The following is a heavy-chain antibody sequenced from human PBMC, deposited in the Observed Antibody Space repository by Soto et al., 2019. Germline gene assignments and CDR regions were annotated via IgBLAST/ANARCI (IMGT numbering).Heavy chain of an antibody. J-gene: IGHJ3*02. Sequence: SQTLSRAGVVSGASVSSNIAAWNGIRQSPSRGLEWLGRTYYRSQWYNDYAVSVKSRITINPDTYKNQFSLQLNSVTPEDPAVYYGARAPGYCSSTSCPNHYAFEIWGQGTMVTVSS. CDR1: GASVSSNIAA. CDR2: TYYRSQWYN. CDR3: ARAPGYCSSTSCPNHYAFEI. V-gene: IGHV6-1*01. D-gene: IGHD2-2*01.